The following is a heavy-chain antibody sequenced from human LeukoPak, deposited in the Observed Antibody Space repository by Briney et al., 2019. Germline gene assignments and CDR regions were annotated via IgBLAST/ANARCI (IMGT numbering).Heavy chain of an antibody. Sequence: KPSETLSLTCAVDGGSFSGYYWSWVRQPPGKGLEWIGEINHSGSTNYNPSLKSRVTISVDTSKNQLSLKLSSVTAADTAVYYCAIPSGYSYGPYFQHWGQGTLVTVSS. J-gene: IGHJ1*01. CDR2: INHSGST. D-gene: IGHD5-18*01. CDR1: GGSFSGYY. V-gene: IGHV4-34*01. CDR3: AIPSGYSYGPYFQH.